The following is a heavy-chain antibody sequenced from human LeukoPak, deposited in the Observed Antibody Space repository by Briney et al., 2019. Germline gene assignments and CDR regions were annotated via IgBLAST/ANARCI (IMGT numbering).Heavy chain of an antibody. J-gene: IGHJ6*03. CDR1: GYTFTGYY. Sequence: ASVKVSCKASGYTFTGYYMHWVRHAPGQGLEWMGWINPNNGGTNYEQKFPGRDTMTRATAISTAYMELSRLRLDATDMYYYAEAGPIYYYYYMDVWGKGTTVSVSS. D-gene: IGHD3-10*01. CDR2: INPNNGGT. CDR3: AEAGPIYYYYYMDV. V-gene: IGHV1-2*02.